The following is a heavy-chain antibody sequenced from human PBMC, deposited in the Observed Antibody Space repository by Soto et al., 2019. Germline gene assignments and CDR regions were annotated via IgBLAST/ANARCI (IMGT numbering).Heavy chain of an antibody. CDR1: GYRFNTYW. J-gene: IGHJ6*02. D-gene: IGHD6-25*01. Sequence: GESLKISCKGSGYRFNTYWINWVRQMPGKGLEWMGRIDPSDSYSNFSPSFRGHVTISLDKSINTAYLQWSSLKASDTAIYYCERKLGRVAAEVDVWGQGTTATVSS. CDR3: ERKLGRVAAEVDV. CDR2: IDPSDSYS. V-gene: IGHV5-10-1*01.